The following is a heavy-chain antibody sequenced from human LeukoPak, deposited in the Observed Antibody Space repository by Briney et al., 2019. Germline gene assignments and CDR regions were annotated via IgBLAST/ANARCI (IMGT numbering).Heavy chain of an antibody. CDR1: GGSISSYY. J-gene: IGHJ4*02. D-gene: IGHD3-10*01. Sequence: SETLSLTCTVSGGSISSYYWSWIRQPPGKGLEWMAYLFYSGSIDYNPSLESRVTISVDTSKSQFSLKLRSVTAADTAVYYCATVAVIRGVTYFDYWGQGTLVTVSS. CDR2: LFYSGSI. V-gene: IGHV4-59*01. CDR3: ATVAVIRGVTYFDY.